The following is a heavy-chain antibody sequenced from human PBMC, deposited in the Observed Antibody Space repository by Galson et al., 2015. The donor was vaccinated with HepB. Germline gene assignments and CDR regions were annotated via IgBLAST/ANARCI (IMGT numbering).Heavy chain of an antibody. Sequence: SLRLSCAASGFTFSSYWMSWVRQAPGKGLEWVANIRQDGSEKYYVDSVKGRFTISRDNAKNSLYLQMNSLRAEDTAVYYCARVEIGFGELLHTHTFDYWGQGTLVTVSS. CDR2: IRQDGSEK. D-gene: IGHD3-10*01. V-gene: IGHV3-7*03. J-gene: IGHJ4*02. CDR3: ARVEIGFGELLHTHTFDY. CDR1: GFTFSSYW.